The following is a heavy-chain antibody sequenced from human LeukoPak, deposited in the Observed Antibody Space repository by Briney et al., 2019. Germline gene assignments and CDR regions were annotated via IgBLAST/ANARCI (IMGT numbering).Heavy chain of an antibody. CDR3: ARCPCSSTSCYVYYYYYYMDV. CDR1: GGSISSSSYY. J-gene: IGHJ6*03. D-gene: IGHD2-2*01. CDR2: IYYSGST. V-gene: IGHV4-39*07. Sequence: SETLTLTCTVSGGSISSSSYYWGWIRQPPGKGLEWIVSIYYSGSTYYNPSLKSRVTISVDTSKNQFSLKLSSVTAADTAVYYCARCPCSSTSCYVYYYYYYMDVWGKGTTVTVSS.